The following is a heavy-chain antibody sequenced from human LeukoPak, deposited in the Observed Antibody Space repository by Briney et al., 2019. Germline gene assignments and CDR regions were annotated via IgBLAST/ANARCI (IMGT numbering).Heavy chain of an antibody. V-gene: IGHV1-18*01. CDR1: GYTFTSYG. J-gene: IGHJ4*02. Sequence: ASVKVSCKASGYTFTSYGISWVRQAPGQGLEWMGWISAYNGNTNYAQKLQGRVTMTTDTSTSTAYMELRSLRSDDTAVYYCARDDPTPTVTTMDYWGQGTLVTVSS. CDR3: ARDDPTPTVTTMDY. CDR2: ISAYNGNT. D-gene: IGHD4-17*01.